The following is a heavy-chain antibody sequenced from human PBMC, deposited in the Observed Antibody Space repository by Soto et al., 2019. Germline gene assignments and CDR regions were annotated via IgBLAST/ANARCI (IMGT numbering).Heavy chain of an antibody. Sequence: GGSLRLSCAASGFTFSSYAMSWVRQAPGKGLEWVSAISGSGGSTYYADSVKGRFTISRDNFKNILYLQMNSLRAEDTAVYYCAKHDFWTLYNTGLDSWGQGALVTVSS. CDR1: GFTFSSYA. D-gene: IGHD3-3*01. CDR2: ISGSGGST. CDR3: AKHDFWTLYNTGLDS. V-gene: IGHV3-23*01. J-gene: IGHJ4*02.